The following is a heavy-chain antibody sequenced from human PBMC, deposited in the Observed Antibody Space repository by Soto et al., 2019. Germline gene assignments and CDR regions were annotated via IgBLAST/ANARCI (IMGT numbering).Heavy chain of an antibody. CDR1: GGSISSGDYY. J-gene: IGHJ5*02. D-gene: IGHD4-17*01. V-gene: IGHV4-30-4*01. Sequence: PSETLSLTCTVSGGSISSGDYYWSWIRQPPGKGLEWIGYIYYSGSTYYNPSLKSRVTISVDTSKNQFSLKLSSVTAADTAVYYCARDRVDYGGNSRNWFDPWRQRTLVTVSS. CDR3: ARDRVDYGGNSRNWFDP. CDR2: IYYSGST.